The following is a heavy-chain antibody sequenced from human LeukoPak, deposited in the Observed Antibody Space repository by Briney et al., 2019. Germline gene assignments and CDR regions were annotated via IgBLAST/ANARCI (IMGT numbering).Heavy chain of an antibody. CDR1: GFTFSSYW. V-gene: IGHV3-74*01. Sequence: PGGSLRLSCAASGFTFSSYWIHWVRQAPGKGLVWVSRINSDGSSTTYADSVKGRFTISRDNAKNTLYLQMNSLRAEDMAVYYCARGSWNYYFDYWGQGTLVTVSS. D-gene: IGHD1-7*01. J-gene: IGHJ4*02. CDR2: INSDGSST. CDR3: ARGSWNYYFDY.